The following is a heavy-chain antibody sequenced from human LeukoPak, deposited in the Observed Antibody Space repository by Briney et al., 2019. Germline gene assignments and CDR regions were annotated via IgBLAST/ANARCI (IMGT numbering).Heavy chain of an antibody. CDR3: ARVEGSYEN. CDR1: GGSLSSYY. CDR2: FYYSGST. V-gene: IGHV4-59*12. J-gene: IGHJ4*02. Sequence: PLETLSLTCTVSGGSLSSYYWSWIRQPPGKGLEWIAYFYYSGSTNYNPSLTSRVTMSVDTSKNQFSLKLSSVTAADTAVYYCARVEGSYENWGQGTLVTVSA. D-gene: IGHD5-18*01.